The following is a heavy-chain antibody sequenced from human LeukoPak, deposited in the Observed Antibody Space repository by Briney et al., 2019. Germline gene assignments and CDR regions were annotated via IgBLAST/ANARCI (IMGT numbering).Heavy chain of an antibody. V-gene: IGHV4-39*01. CDR2: IYYSGST. J-gene: IGHJ4*02. CDR1: GGSISSSSYY. CDR3: ARRRYYDSSGYYYAHSALPFDY. Sequence: SETLSLTCTVSGGSISSSSYYWGWIRQPPGKGLEWIGSIYYSGSTYYNPSLKSRVTISVDTSKNQFSLKLSSVTAADTAVYYCARRRYYDSSGYYYAHSALPFDYWGQGTLVTVSS. D-gene: IGHD3-22*01.